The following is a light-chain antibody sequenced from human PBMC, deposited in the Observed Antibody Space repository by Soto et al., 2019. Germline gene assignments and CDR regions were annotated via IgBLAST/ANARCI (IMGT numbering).Light chain of an antibody. J-gene: IGKJ1*01. V-gene: IGKV1-39*01. Sequence: DIQMTQSPSSLSASVGDRVTITCRASQSIVPYLNWYLQKPGKAPKLLIYAASNLQSGVPSRFSGSGSGTDFTLTISSLQPGDFATYFCQQSYSTPPWTFGQGTNVEIK. CDR2: AAS. CDR3: QQSYSTPPWT. CDR1: QSIVPY.